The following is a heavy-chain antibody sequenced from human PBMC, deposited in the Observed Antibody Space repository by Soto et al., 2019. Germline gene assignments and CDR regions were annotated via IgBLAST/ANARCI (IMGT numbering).Heavy chain of an antibody. CDR1: GDSINNYY. CDR2: IYSNGNT. J-gene: IGHJ4*02. V-gene: IGHV4-4*07. CDR3: ARGGAVATTAHFDH. Sequence: PSETLSLTCTVYGDSINNYYWIFMRLPSGKGLEWIVRIYSNGNTYYNPSLKSRVSMSVDTSKNQFSLILKTVTAADTAVYYCARGGAVATTAHFDHWGQGTLVTVSS. D-gene: IGHD5-12*01.